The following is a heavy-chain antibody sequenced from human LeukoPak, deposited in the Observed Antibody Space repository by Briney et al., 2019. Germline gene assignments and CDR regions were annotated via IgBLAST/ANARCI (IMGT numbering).Heavy chain of an antibody. D-gene: IGHD3-22*01. CDR3: ATHSSGYYYVNPLWQH. J-gene: IGHJ1*01. Sequence: ASVKVSCKVSGYILTELSMHWVRQAPGKGLECMGGFDPEDGETIYAQKFQGRITMTEDTSTDTAYMELSSLRSEDTAVYYCATHSSGYYYVNPLWQHWGQGTLVTVSS. V-gene: IGHV1-24*01. CDR2: FDPEDGET. CDR1: GYILTELS.